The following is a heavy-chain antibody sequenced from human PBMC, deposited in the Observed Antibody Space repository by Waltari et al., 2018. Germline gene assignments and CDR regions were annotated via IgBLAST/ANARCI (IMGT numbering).Heavy chain of an antibody. J-gene: IGHJ6*02. V-gene: IGHV3-30*02. Sequence: QVQLVESGGGVVQPGGSLRLSCAASGFTFSSHGMHWVRQAHGKGLEWVAFIRYDGSNKYYADSVKGRFTISRDNSKNTLYLQMNSLRAEDTAVYYCAKNQKKAAAGLKYGMDVWGQGTTVTVSS. CDR2: IRYDGSNK. D-gene: IGHD6-13*01. CDR3: AKNQKKAAAGLKYGMDV. CDR1: GFTFSSHG.